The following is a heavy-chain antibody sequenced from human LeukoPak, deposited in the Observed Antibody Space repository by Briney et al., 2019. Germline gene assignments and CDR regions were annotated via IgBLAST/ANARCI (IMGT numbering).Heavy chain of an antibody. V-gene: IGHV1-69*10. CDR1: GGTFNSYG. CDR3: ARDSVGYDIFSGYYGYSWFDP. J-gene: IGHJ5*02. Sequence: ASVKVSCKASGGTFNSYGISWVRQAPGQGLEWLGEIIPFVDRRNYAQRFQGRVTITADKSTSTAYMELTSLRFADTAVYYCARDSVGYDIFSGYYGYSWFDPWGQGTLVTVSS. CDR2: IIPFVDRR. D-gene: IGHD3-9*01.